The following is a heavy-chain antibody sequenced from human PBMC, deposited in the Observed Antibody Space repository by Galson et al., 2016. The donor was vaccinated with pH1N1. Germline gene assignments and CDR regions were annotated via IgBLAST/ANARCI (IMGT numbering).Heavy chain of an antibody. Sequence: GFSLSTSGVGVGWIRQSPGKALEWLALIYWDDDKRYNPSLKSRLTITKDTSKNQMVLTMTNMDPVDTATYYCAHNRQRSGGTYYRPFDYWGQGTLVTVSS. CDR1: GFSLSTSGVG. CDR2: IYWDDDK. CDR3: AHNRQRSGGTYYRPFDY. J-gene: IGHJ4*02. V-gene: IGHV2-5*02. D-gene: IGHD1-26*01.